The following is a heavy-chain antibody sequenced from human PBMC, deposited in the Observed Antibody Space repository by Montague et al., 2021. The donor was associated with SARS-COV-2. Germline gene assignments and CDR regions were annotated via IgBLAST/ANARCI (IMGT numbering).Heavy chain of an antibody. V-gene: IGHV4-39*02. D-gene: IGHD5-12*01. Sequence: SETLSLTCTVSGGSISSNNYYWDWIRQPPGKGLEWIGSIYDSGSTYYXPSLKSRVTISVDTSKNHFSLKLNSVTAADTAVYYCARRGRKLLPVATTVGGFDIWGQETMVTVSS. CDR3: ARRGRKLLPVATTVGGFDI. CDR2: IYDSGST. CDR1: GGSISSNNYY. J-gene: IGHJ3*02.